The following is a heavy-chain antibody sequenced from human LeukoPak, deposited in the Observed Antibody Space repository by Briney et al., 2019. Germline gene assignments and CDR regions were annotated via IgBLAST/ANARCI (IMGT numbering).Heavy chain of an antibody. Sequence: GGSLRLSCVGSGFNFMQYGMMWVRQAPGKGLEWVSTIHPSGINTHHADSVKGRFTISRDNSKNTLYLQMNSLRVEDTAIYYCARDPSTLLPTDDSWGQGTLVAVSS. CDR2: IHPSGINT. V-gene: IGHV3-23*05. J-gene: IGHJ4*02. CDR3: ARDPSTLLPTDDS. D-gene: IGHD2-2*01. CDR1: GFNFMQYG.